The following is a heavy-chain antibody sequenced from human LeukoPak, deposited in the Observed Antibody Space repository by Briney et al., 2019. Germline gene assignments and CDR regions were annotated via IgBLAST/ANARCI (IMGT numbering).Heavy chain of an antibody. D-gene: IGHD1-14*01. J-gene: IGHJ4*02. CDR3: ASQETGTLCDY. V-gene: IGHV3-21*01. CDR2: ISSSSSYI. Sequence: GGSLRLSCAASGFAFSSYSMNWVRQAPGKGLEWVSSISSSSSYIYYADSVKGRFTISRDNAKNSLYLQMNSLRAEDTAVYYCASQETGTLCDYWGQGTLVTVSS. CDR1: GFAFSSYS.